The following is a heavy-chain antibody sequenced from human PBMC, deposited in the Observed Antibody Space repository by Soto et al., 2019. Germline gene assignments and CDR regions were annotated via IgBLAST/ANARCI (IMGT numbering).Heavy chain of an antibody. Sequence: TLSLTCTVSGASISSGDYYWSWIRQHPGRGLEWIGYIFYTGGTFYTPSLKSRVTMSVDTSKNQFSLKLTSVTAADTAVYFCARDRGATIFDFWGRGTLVTVSS. J-gene: IGHJ4*02. V-gene: IGHV4-31*03. D-gene: IGHD5-12*01. CDR3: ARDRGATIFDF. CDR2: IFYTGGT. CDR1: GASISSGDYY.